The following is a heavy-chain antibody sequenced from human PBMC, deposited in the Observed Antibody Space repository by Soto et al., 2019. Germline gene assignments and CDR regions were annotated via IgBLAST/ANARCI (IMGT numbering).Heavy chain of an antibody. CDR2: INHSGST. Sequence: SETLSLTCAVYGGPFSGYYWSWIRQPPGKGLEWIGEINHSGSTNYNPSLKSRVTISVDTSKNQFSLKLSSVTAADTAVYYCARGPRSGWPIDYWGQGTLVTVSS. CDR3: ARGPRSGWPIDY. D-gene: IGHD6-19*01. J-gene: IGHJ4*02. CDR1: GGPFSGYY. V-gene: IGHV4-34*01.